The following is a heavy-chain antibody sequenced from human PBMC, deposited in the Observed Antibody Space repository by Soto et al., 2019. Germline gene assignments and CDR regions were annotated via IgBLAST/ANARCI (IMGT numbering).Heavy chain of an antibody. Sequence: EVQLVESGGGLVQPGGSLRLSCAASGFPFSGYWVHWVRQAPGKGLVWVSRINSDGSRINYADSVKGRFTISRDNAENTLYLQMNSLTDEVTAFYYCGRDVQNDGNYYIDARGKWTTVTVSS. J-gene: IGHJ6*03. CDR1: GFPFSGYW. CDR3: GRDVQNDGNYYIDA. CDR2: INSDGSRI. V-gene: IGHV3-74*01.